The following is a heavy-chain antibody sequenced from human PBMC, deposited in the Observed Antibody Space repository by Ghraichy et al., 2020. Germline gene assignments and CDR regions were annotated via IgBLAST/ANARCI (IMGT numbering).Heavy chain of an antibody. J-gene: IGHJ6*03. CDR2: INHSGST. V-gene: IGHV4-34*01. Sequence: SETLSLTCAVYGGSFSGYYWSWIRQPPGKGLEWIGEINHSGSTNYNPSLKSRVTISVDTSKNQFSLKLSSVTAADTAVYYCARGGVITIFGVEYYYYMDVWGKGTTVTVSS. CDR1: GGSFSGYY. D-gene: IGHD3-3*01. CDR3: ARGGVITIFGVEYYYYMDV.